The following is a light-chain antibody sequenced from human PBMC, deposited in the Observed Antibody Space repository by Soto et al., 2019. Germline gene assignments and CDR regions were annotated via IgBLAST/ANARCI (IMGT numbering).Light chain of an antibody. CDR2: GAS. CDR3: QQYGSSPLT. J-gene: IGKJ4*01. V-gene: IGKV3-20*01. Sequence: EIVLTQSPGTLSLSPGERATLSCRASQSVVNNYLAWYQQKPGQAPRLLIYGASSSATGIPDRFSGSGSGTDFTLAISRLEPEAFAVYYCQQYGSSPLTFGGGTKVEIK. CDR1: QSVVNNY.